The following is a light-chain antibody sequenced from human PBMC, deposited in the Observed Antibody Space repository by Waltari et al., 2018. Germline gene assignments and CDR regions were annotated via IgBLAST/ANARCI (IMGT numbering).Light chain of an antibody. J-gene: IGKJ5*01. Sequence: DIVMTQSPDSLAVSLGERATINCKSSLSVLYTSNNKNNLAWFQQKPGQPPKLLIYWASTRESGVPDRFSGSGSGTDFSLTISSLQAEDVAVYFCQQFHSTPITFGQGTRLEI. CDR1: LSVLYTSNNKNN. CDR3: QQFHSTPIT. CDR2: WAS. V-gene: IGKV4-1*01.